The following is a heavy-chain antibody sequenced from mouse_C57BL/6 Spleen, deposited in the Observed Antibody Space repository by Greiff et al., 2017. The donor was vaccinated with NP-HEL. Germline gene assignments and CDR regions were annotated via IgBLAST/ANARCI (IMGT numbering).Heavy chain of an antibody. D-gene: IGHD2-5*01. J-gene: IGHJ4*01. V-gene: IGHV1-22*01. CDR3: ARRRDSNYPYYAMDY. CDR2: INPNNGGT. Sequence: EVHLVESGPELVKPGASVKMSCKASGYTFTDYNMHWVKQSHGKSLEWIGYINPNNGGTSYNQKFKGKATLTVNKSSSTAYMELRSLTSEDSAVYYCARRRDSNYPYYAMDYWGQGTSVTVSS. CDR1: GYTFTDYN.